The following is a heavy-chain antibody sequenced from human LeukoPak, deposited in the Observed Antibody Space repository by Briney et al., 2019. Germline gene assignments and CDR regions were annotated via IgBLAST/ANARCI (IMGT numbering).Heavy chain of an antibody. Sequence: PSETLSLTCTVPGDSISSYYWSWIRQPPGKGLEWIGYIYYSGSTNYNPSLKSRVTMSVDTSKNKFSLNLSSVTAADTAVYYCARGGKYYDYVWGSYIFDYWGQGTLVTVSS. J-gene: IGHJ4*02. CDR2: IYYSGST. CDR3: ARGGKYYDYVWGSYIFDY. V-gene: IGHV4-59*01. CDR1: GDSISSYY. D-gene: IGHD3-16*01.